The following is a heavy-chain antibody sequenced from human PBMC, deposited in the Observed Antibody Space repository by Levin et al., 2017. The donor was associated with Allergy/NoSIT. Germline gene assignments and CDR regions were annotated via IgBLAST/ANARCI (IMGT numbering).Heavy chain of an antibody. D-gene: IGHD5-24*01. CDR1: GFTFSSYA. V-gene: IGHV3-23*01. CDR2: ISGSGGST. Sequence: AGGSLRLSCAASGFTFSSYAMSWVRQAPGKGLEWVSAISGSGGSTYYADSVKGRFTISRDNSKNTLYLQMNSLRAEDTAVYYCAKDLIKRRGYNTTYYDYYGMDVWGQGTTVTVSS. CDR3: AKDLIKRRGYNTTYYDYYGMDV. J-gene: IGHJ6*02.